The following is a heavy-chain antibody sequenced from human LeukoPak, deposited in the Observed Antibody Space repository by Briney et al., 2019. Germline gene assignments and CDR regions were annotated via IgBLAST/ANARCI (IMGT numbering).Heavy chain of an antibody. CDR1: GYTFTSYY. J-gene: IGHJ4*02. D-gene: IGHD3-22*01. V-gene: IGHV1-46*01. Sequence: ASVTVSCKASGYTFTSYYMHWVRQAPGQGLEWMGIINPSGGSTSYAQKFQGRVTMTRDTSTSTVYMELSSLRSEDTAVYYCARDLYYDSSGYYRDYWGQGTLVTVSS. CDR3: ARDLYYDSSGYYRDY. CDR2: INPSGGST.